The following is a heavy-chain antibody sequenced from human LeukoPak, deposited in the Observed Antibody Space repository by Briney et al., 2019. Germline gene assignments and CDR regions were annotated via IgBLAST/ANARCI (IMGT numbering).Heavy chain of an antibody. CDR3: ARVGGVSGSYSGWTKMGDAFDI. CDR1: GYTFTSYG. CDR2: ISAYNGNT. D-gene: IGHD1-26*01. J-gene: IGHJ3*02. V-gene: IGHV1-18*01. Sequence: ASVKVSCKASGYTFTSYGISWVRQAPGQGLEWMGWISAYNGNTNYAQKLQGRVTMTTDTSTSTAYMELRSLRSDDTAVYYCARVGGVSGSYSGWTKMGDAFDIWGQGTMVTVSS.